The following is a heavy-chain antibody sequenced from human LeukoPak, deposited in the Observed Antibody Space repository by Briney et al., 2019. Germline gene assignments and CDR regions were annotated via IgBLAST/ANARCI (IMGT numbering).Heavy chain of an antibody. CDR3: ARRYCDSTRCYDAFDI. D-gene: IGHD2-2*01. J-gene: IGHJ3*02. V-gene: IGHV1-2*02. CDR1: GYTFTGYY. Sequence: APVKVSCKASGYTFTGYYIHWVRQAPGQGLEWMGWINPNSGGTNYAQKFQGRVTMTRDTSISTAYMELSGLRSDDTAAYYCARRYCDSTRCYDAFDIWGQGTMVTVSS. CDR2: INPNSGGT.